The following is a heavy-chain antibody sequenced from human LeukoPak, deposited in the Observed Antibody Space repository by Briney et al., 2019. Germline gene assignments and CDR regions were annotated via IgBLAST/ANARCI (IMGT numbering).Heavy chain of an antibody. D-gene: IGHD5-18*01. CDR3: ARDPAGFSYQDY. J-gene: IGHJ4*02. CDR2: ISSSRSYI. V-gene: IGHV3-21*01. Sequence: GGSLRLSCAASGFIFSNYGMHWVRQAPGKGLEWVSSISSSRSYIYYADSVKGRFTISRDNAKNSLYLQMNSLRAEDTAVYYCARDPAGFSYQDYWGQGTLVTVSS. CDR1: GFIFSNYG.